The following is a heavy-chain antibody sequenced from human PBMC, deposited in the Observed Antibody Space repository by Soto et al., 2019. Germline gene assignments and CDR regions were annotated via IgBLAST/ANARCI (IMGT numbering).Heavy chain of an antibody. CDR1: GVSLTRYD. Sequence: SETLSLTCAVSGVSLTRYDWGWIRQTPGKTLEWIGCIFYNGTTNYNPSFKSRVTISLDMSKNQFSLKLKSVSAEDTALYYCARGKGTHRYWGPGTLVT. J-gene: IGHJ4*02. CDR2: IFYNGTT. D-gene: IGHD1-1*01. V-gene: IGHV4-59*01. CDR3: ARGKGTHRY.